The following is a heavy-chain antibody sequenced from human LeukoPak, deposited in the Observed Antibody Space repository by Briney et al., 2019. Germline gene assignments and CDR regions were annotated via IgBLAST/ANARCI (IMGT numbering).Heavy chain of an antibody. Sequence: SETLSLTCAVSGYSISSGYYWGWIRQPPGKGLEGIGSIYHSGSTYYNPSLKSRVTISVDTSKNQFSLKLSSVTAADTAVYYCAGSSTSYDYWGQGTLVTVSS. CDR1: GYSISSGYY. CDR2: IYHSGST. CDR3: AGSSTSYDY. D-gene: IGHD2-2*01. J-gene: IGHJ4*02. V-gene: IGHV4-38-2*01.